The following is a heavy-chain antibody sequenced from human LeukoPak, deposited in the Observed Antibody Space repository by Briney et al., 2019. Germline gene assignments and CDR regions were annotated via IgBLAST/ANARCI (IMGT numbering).Heavy chain of an antibody. CDR1: GXTFSSYS. Sequence: PGGSLRLSCAASGXTFSSYSMNWVRQAPGKGREWVSSISSSSSYIYYADSVKGRFTISRDNAKNSLYLQMNSLRAEDTAVYYCARDRRELSDFDYWGQGTLVTVSS. D-gene: IGHD1-26*01. CDR2: ISSSSSYI. V-gene: IGHV3-21*01. J-gene: IGHJ4*02. CDR3: ARDRRELSDFDY.